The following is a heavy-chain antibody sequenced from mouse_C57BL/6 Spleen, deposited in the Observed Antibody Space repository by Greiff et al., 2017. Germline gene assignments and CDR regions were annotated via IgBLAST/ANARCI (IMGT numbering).Heavy chain of an antibody. CDR2: ISDGGSYT. J-gene: IGHJ4*01. V-gene: IGHV5-4*03. D-gene: IGHD1-1*01. Sequence: EVKLVESGGGLVKPGGSLKLSCAASGFTFSSYAMSWVRQTPEKRLEWVATISDGGSYTYYPDNVKGRFTISRDNAKNNLYLQMSHLRSEDTAMYYCVYYYGSSYDAMDDWGKGTSVTVSS. CDR3: VYYYGSSYDAMDD. CDR1: GFTFSSYA.